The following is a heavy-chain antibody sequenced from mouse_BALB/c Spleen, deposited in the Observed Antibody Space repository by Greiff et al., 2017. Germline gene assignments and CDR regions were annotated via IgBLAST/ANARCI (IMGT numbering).Heavy chain of an antibody. J-gene: IGHJ1*01. D-gene: IGHD2-13*01. CDR1: GYTFTSYW. CDR3: TPVYYGGVFDV. Sequence: VHVKQSGTVLARPGASVKMSCKASGYTFTSYWMHWVKQRPGQGLEWIGAIYPGNSDTSYNQKFKGKAKLTAVTSTSTAYMELSSLTNEDSAVYYCTPVYYGGVFDVWGAGTTVTVSS. V-gene: IGHV1-5*01. CDR2: IYPGNSDT.